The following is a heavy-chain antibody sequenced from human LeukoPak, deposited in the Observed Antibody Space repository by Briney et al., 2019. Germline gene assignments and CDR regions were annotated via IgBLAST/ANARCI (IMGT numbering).Heavy chain of an antibody. Sequence: GGSLRLSCAASGFTFSSYGMHWVRQAPGKGLEWVAVISYDGSNKYYADSVKGRFTISRDNSKNTLYLQMNSLRAEDTAVYYCAKDPPVYYYDSSGYYYGIDWGQGTLVTVSS. J-gene: IGHJ4*02. D-gene: IGHD3-22*01. CDR1: GFTFSSYG. CDR3: AKDPPVYYYDSSGYYYGID. V-gene: IGHV3-30*18. CDR2: ISYDGSNK.